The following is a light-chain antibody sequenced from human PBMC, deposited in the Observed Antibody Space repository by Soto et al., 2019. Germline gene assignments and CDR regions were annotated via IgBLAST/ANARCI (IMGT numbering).Light chain of an antibody. CDR3: SSYTSSSSVV. CDR2: DVS. Sequence: QSALTQPASVSGSPGQSLTISCTGTSSDVGGYDSVSRYQHHPGKAPRLMIYDVSNRPSGISNRFSASKSGNTASLTISGLQAEDEANYYCSSYTSSSSVVFGGGTKVTVL. CDR1: SSDVGGYDS. V-gene: IGLV2-14*03. J-gene: IGLJ2*01.